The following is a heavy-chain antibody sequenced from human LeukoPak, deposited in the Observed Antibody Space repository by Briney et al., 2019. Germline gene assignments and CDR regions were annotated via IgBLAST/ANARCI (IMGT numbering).Heavy chain of an antibody. D-gene: IGHD3-10*01. V-gene: IGHV3-7*05. Sequence: PGGSLRLSCAGSGFTFSSDWMNWVRQAPGKGLEWVANINQGGGAKYYVDSVKGRFTISRDNAKNSLYLQMNSLRAEDAAVYYCARDPDVIRGVSFDYWGQGTLVTVSS. CDR1: GFTFSSDW. CDR2: INQGGGAK. J-gene: IGHJ4*02. CDR3: ARDPDVIRGVSFDY.